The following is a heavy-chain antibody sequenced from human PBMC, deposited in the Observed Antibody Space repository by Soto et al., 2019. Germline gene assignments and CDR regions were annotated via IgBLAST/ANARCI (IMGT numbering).Heavy chain of an antibody. CDR2: MNPNSGNT. J-gene: IGHJ6*03. CDR3: ARAGGRHGYYYYMDV. CDR1: GYNFTSYD. D-gene: IGHD1-26*01. Sequence: ASVKVSCKASGYNFTSYDINWVRQATGQGLEWMGWMNPNSGNTGYAQKFQGRVTMTRNTSISTAYMELSSLRSEDTAVYYCARAGGRHGYYYYMDVWGKGTTVTVSS. V-gene: IGHV1-8*01.